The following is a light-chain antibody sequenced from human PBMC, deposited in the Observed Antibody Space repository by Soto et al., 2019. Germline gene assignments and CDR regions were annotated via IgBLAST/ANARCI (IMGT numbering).Light chain of an antibody. V-gene: IGKV1-27*01. CDR2: DAS. J-gene: IGKJ1*01. CDR3: QKYYTAPET. CDR1: QGIGNY. Sequence: DVQMTQSPSSLSASVGDRVTITCRASQGIGNYLAWYQQKPGKVPKNRIYDASTLQSGVPSRFSGSGSETDFTLTISRLQPEDVATYYCQKYYTAPETFGQGTKVEIK.